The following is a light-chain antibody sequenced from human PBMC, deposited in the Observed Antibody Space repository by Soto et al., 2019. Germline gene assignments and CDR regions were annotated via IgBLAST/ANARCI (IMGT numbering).Light chain of an antibody. J-gene: IGKJ4*01. CDR3: QQRTSWPT. Sequence: EIVLTQSPATLSLSPGDRATLSCRASQSVTSSLAWFQQKPDQAPRLLIYDVSRRATAIPARFSGSGSETDFTLTTSRLAPEDFAVYYCQQRTSWPTFGGGTKVEMK. V-gene: IGKV3-11*01. CDR2: DVS. CDR1: QSVTSS.